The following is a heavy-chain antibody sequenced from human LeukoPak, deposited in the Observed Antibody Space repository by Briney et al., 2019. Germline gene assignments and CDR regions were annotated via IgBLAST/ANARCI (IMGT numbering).Heavy chain of an antibody. CDR3: ARSPRIGDILTGYYHFDY. Sequence: PNRGGTNYAQKFQGRVTMTRDTSISTAYMELSRLRSDDTAVYYCARSPRIGDILTGYYHFDYWGQGTLVTVSS. V-gene: IGHV1-2*02. D-gene: IGHD3-9*01. J-gene: IGHJ4*02. CDR2: PNRGGT.